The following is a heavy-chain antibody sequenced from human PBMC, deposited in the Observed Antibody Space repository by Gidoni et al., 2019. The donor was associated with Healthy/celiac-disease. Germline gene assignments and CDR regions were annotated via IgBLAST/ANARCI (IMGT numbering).Heavy chain of an antibody. Sequence: QVQLVQSGAEVKKPGASVKVSCKASGSTFTRYGISWVRQAPGQGLEWMGWISAYNGNTNYAQKLQGRVTMTTDTSTSTAYMELRSLRSDDTAVYYCARDKRRYGDYLGYYYGMDVWGQGTTVTVSS. CDR3: ARDKRRYGDYLGYYYGMDV. V-gene: IGHV1-18*01. CDR2: ISAYNGNT. J-gene: IGHJ6*02. CDR1: GSTFTRYG. D-gene: IGHD4-17*01.